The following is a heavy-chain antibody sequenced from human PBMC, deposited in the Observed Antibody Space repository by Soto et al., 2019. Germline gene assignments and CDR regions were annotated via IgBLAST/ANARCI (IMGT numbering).Heavy chain of an antibody. CDR1: GFTFRSYS. CDR2: ISSSNRTI. Sequence: GGSLRLSCAASGFTFRSYSMNWVRQAPGKGLEWVSYISSSNRTINYADSVKGRFIISRDNAKNSLYLQMHSLRDEDTAVYYCAREGWPXXQTGMDVWGQGTTVTVSS. J-gene: IGHJ6*02. V-gene: IGHV3-48*02. CDR3: AREGWPXXQTGMDV. D-gene: IGHD2-15*01.